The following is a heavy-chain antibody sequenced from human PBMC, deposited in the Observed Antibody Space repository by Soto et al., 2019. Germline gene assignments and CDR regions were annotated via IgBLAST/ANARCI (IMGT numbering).Heavy chain of an antibody. J-gene: IGHJ1*01. CDR2: IDPSNSYT. D-gene: IGHD5-12*01. V-gene: IGHV5-10-1*01. CDR3: ASPHGSYDATDFQP. Sequence: ESLKLSCKGSGYSFTSYWISWGRHMPGEGLECMGRIDPSNSYTNYSPSFQAHCTISADKSLSTAYLQWSSLKASDTSMYDWASPHGSYDATDFQPWGQGTLVTVS. CDR1: GYSFTSYW.